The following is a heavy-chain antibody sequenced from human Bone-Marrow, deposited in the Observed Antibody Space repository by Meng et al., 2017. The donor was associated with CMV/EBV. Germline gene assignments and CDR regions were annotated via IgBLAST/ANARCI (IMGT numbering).Heavy chain of an antibody. D-gene: IGHD1-26*01. CDR1: CGSISSSNW. J-gene: IGHJ4*02. CDR3: ARYTTSGSYYDY. V-gene: IGHV4-4*02. CDR2: IYHSGSA. Sequence: CAVSCGSISSSNWWRWVRQPPGKGLEWIGEIYHSGSADYNPSLKSRVTISVDKSKNQFSLRLSSVTAADTAVYYCARYTTSGSYYDYWGQGTLVTVSS.